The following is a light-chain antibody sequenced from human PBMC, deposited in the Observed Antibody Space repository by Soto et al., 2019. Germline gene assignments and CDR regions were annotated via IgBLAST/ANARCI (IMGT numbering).Light chain of an antibody. J-gene: IGKJ4*01. CDR1: QSVPSNF. CDR2: GAS. V-gene: IGKV3-20*01. Sequence: DIVLTQSPGTLSLSPGGRATLSCRASQSVPSNFLAWYQQRPGQAPRLLIYGASSRATGIPDRFSGSGSGADFTLTISRLEPEDFAVYYCQQYGSSPLTFGGGTKVDIK. CDR3: QQYGSSPLT.